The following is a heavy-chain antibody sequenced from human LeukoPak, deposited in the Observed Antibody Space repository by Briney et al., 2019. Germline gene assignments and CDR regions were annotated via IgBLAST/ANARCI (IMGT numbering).Heavy chain of an antibody. CDR1: GFTFSSYA. V-gene: IGHV3-23*01. D-gene: IGHD3-3*01. J-gene: IGHJ4*02. CDR3: AKDRREGYDFWSGYSGGYYFDY. Sequence: GGSLRLSCAASGFTFSSYAMSWVRQAPGKGLEWVSAISGSGGSTYYADSVKGRFTISRDNSKNTLYLQMNSLRAEDTAVYYCAKDRREGYDFWSGYSGGYYFDYWGQGTLVTVSS. CDR2: ISGSGGST.